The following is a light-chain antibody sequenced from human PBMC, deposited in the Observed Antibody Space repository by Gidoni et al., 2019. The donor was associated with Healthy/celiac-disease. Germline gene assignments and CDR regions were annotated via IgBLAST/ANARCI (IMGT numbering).Light chain of an antibody. CDR2: DAS. CDR3: QQRSNWPPIT. CDR1: QTVSTY. J-gene: IGKJ5*01. V-gene: IGKV3-11*01. Sequence: EIVLTQSPATLSLSPRERATLSRRASQTVSTYLAWYQQQPGQAPRLLIYDASNRATGGPARFSGSRSGTDFTLTISSLEPEDFAVYYCQQRSNWPPITFGQGTRLEIK.